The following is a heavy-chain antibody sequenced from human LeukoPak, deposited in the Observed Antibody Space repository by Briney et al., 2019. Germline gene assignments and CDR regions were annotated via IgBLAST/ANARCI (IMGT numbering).Heavy chain of an antibody. CDR3: ARRTPDYGDPPHYFDY. CDR1: VYSFTSYC. Sequence: GESLKFSCMVTVYSFTSYCIGWVRQMPGKGMEWMWIIYPGDSDTRYSPSFQGQVTISADKSISTAYLQWSSLKASDTAMYYCARRTPDYGDPPHYFDYWGQGTLVTVSS. D-gene: IGHD4-17*01. J-gene: IGHJ4*02. V-gene: IGHV5-51*01. CDR2: IYPGDSDT.